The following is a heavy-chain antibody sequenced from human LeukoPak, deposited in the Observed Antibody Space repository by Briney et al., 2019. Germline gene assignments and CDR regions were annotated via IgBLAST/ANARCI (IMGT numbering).Heavy chain of an antibody. CDR1: GFTFSSYA. V-gene: IGHV3-23*01. Sequence: GGSLRLSCAASGFTFSSYAMSWVRQATGKGLEWVSDISGSGDRRNYADSVKGRFTISRDICNNTPYMQMKSLRAEDTAVYYCAKGPKQLLVGSRGYYFDYWGQGTLVTVSS. CDR2: ISGSGDRR. D-gene: IGHD6-13*01. J-gene: IGHJ4*02. CDR3: AKGPKQLLVGSRGYYFDY.